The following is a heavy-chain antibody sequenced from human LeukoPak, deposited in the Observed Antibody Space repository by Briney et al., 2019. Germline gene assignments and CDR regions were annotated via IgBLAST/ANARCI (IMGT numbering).Heavy chain of an antibody. CDR2: IVVGSGIT. V-gene: IGHV1-58*02. Sequence: SVKVSCKASGFTFTSSAMQWVRQARGQRLEWIGWIVVGSGITNYAQKFQERVTITRDMSTSTAYMELSSLRSEDTAVYYCAARLSSMNYYGMDVWGQGTTVTVSS. CDR3: AARLSSMNYYGMDV. D-gene: IGHD6-6*01. J-gene: IGHJ6*01. CDR1: GFTFTSSA.